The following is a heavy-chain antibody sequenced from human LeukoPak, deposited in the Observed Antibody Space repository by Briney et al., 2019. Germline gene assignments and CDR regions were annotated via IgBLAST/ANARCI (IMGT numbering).Heavy chain of an antibody. CDR1: GGSFSGYY. D-gene: IGHD3-3*01. J-gene: IGHJ6*03. Sequence: SETLSPTCAVYGGSFSGYYWSWIRQPPGKGLEWIGEINHSGSTNYNPSLKGRVTISVDTSKNQFSLKLSSVTAADTAVYYCARAFTTLGRRVVSYYYYMDVWGKGTTVTVSS. CDR3: ARAFTTLGRRVVSYYYYMDV. CDR2: INHSGST. V-gene: IGHV4-34*01.